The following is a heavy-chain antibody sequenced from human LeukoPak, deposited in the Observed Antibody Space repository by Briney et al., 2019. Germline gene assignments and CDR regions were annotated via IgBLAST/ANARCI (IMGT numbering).Heavy chain of an antibody. CDR3: ASANYVWGSYRTDAFDI. CDR1: GFTFSSYS. J-gene: IGHJ3*02. D-gene: IGHD3-16*02. V-gene: IGHV3-30*02. Sequence: GGSLRLSCAASGFTFSSYSMNWVRQAPGKGLEWVAFIRYDGSNKYYADSVKGRFTISRDNSKNTLYLQMNSLRAEDTAVYYCASANYVWGSYRTDAFDIWGQGTMVTVSS. CDR2: IRYDGSNK.